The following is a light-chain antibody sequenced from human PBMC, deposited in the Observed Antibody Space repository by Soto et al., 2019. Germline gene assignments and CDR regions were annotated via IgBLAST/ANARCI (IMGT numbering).Light chain of an antibody. Sequence: EIVLTQSPGTLSLSPGERATLSCRASQSVTNSYLAWYQQNPGRAPRLLIYGASSRATGIPDRFSGSGSGTDFILTISKLEPEDFAVYYCQQDGNSPWTFGRGTKVEIK. CDR2: GAS. V-gene: IGKV3-20*01. CDR3: QQDGNSPWT. CDR1: QSVTNSY. J-gene: IGKJ1*01.